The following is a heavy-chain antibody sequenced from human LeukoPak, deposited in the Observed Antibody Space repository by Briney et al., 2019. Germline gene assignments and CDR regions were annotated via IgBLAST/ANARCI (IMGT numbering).Heavy chain of an antibody. J-gene: IGHJ4*02. Sequence: PGGSLRLSCAASGFTFSSYGMHWVRQAPGKGLEWVAFIRYDGSNKYYADSVKGRFTISRDNSKNTLYLQMNSLRAEDTAVYYCARDDSYSSGYYAYWGQGTLVTVSS. CDR2: IRYDGSNK. CDR1: GFTFSSYG. CDR3: ARDDSYSSGYYAY. D-gene: IGHD3-22*01. V-gene: IGHV3-30*02.